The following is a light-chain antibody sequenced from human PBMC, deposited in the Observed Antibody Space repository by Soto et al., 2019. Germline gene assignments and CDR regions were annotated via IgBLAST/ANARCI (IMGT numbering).Light chain of an antibody. CDR3: QQYYRIPLF. CDR2: WAS. Sequence: DIVMTQSPDSLAVSLGERATINCKSSQSVLYSSNNKNYLAWYQQKPGQPPKLLIYWASTRESGVPDRFSGSGSGTDFTLTISSLHAEDVAIYYCQQYYRIPLFFGGGTKVEIK. J-gene: IGKJ4*01. CDR1: QSVLYSSNNKNY. V-gene: IGKV4-1*01.